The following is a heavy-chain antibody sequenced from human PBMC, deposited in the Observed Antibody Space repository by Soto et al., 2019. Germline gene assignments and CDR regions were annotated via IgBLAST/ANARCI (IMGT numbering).Heavy chain of an antibody. CDR3: ARAHRYYDYPDI. CDR2: IHYSETI. D-gene: IGHD3-22*01. Sequence: QVQLQESGPGLVKASQTLSLTCTVSGASVNSGAYYWSWVCPPPGRGLEWIGYIHYSETIYYNPSLKSRVKILVETFKNQFSLEVSSVTAADTAVYYCARAHRYYDYPDIWGQGTTVTVSS. V-gene: IGHV4-30-4*01. CDR1: GASVNSGAYY. J-gene: IGHJ3*02.